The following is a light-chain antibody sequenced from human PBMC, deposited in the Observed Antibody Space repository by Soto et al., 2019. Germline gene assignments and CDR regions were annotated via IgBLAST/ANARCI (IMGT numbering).Light chain of an antibody. V-gene: IGKV3-20*01. CDR2: DTS. CDR1: RSVGSTC. J-gene: IGKJ1*01. Sequence: FVLTQSPVTLSLSPGEGATLSCRASRSVGSTCLAWYQQKPGQAPRLLIYDTSSRATGIPARFSGSGSGTDFTLTISGLEPEDFAVYYCQQCGVSPWTFGQGTKVEI. CDR3: QQCGVSPWT.